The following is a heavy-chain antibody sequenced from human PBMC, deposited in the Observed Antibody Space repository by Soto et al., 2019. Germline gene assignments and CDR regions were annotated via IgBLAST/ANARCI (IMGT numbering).Heavy chain of an antibody. CDR1: GFIFDDYA. CDR2: ISWNSGSI. D-gene: IGHD2-2*01. J-gene: IGHJ4*02. CDR3: AKGPRSAYQVLYYFDY. V-gene: IGHV3-9*01. Sequence: EVQLVESGGGLVQPGRSLRLSCAASGFIFDDYAMLWVRQAPGKGLEWVSGISWNSGSIGYADSVKGRFTISRDNAKNSLYLQINSLRTEDTALYYCAKGPRSAYQVLYYFDYWGQGTLVTVSS.